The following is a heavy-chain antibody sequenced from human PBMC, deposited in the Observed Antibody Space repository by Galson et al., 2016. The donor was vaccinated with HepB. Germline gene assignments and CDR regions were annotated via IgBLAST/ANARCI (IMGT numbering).Heavy chain of an antibody. J-gene: IGHJ4*02. CDR2: IYWDDEK. CDR1: GFSLTSSGVA. CDR3: ALRPRGVVMAGAFAY. V-gene: IGHV2-5*02. Sequence: PALVTPPQTPTLTCTFSGFSLTSSGVAVGWIRQPPGKALEWLALIYWDDEKRYNPSLKSRLTITGDTSKNQVVLTLTNMNPVDTATYYCALRPRGVVMAGAFAYWGQGTLVIVSS. D-gene: IGHD5-24*01.